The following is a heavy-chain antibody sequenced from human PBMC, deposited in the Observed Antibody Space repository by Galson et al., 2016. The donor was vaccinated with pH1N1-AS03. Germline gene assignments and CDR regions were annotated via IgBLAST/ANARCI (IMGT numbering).Heavy chain of an antibody. CDR1: GFSLATSGVG. D-gene: IGHD3-10*01. Sequence: PALVKPTQTLTPTCAFSGFSLATSGVGVGWIRQPPGKALEWLALIYWDDDKLYNPSLKSRLTITKDTSKNQEVLTLTNMDPVDTATYYCAHSVITTVREPSYYFESWGQGTLVTVSS. CDR2: IYWDDDK. V-gene: IGHV2-5*02. CDR3: AHSVITTVREPSYYFES. J-gene: IGHJ4*02.